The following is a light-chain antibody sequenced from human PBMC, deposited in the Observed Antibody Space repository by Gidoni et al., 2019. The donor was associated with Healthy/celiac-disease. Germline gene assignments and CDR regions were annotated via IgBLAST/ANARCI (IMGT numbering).Light chain of an antibody. Sequence: EIVMTQSPATLSVSPGERATLSCRASQSVSSNLAWYQQKPGQAPRLLIYGASTRATGIPARFSGSGSGTEFTLTISSLQSEDFAVYYCQQYNNWPPGYXXXQGTKLEIK. J-gene: IGKJ2*01. V-gene: IGKV3-15*01. CDR3: QQYNNWPPGYX. CDR1: QSVSSN. CDR2: GAS.